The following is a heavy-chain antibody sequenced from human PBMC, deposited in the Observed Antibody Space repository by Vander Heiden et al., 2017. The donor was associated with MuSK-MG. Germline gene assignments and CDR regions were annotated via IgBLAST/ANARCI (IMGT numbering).Heavy chain of an antibody. D-gene: IGHD3-10*01. CDR1: GEPFSDYY. CDR2: INRSGTT. V-gene: IGHV4-34*01. CDR3: ARESPGDY. J-gene: IGHJ4*02. Sequence: VQLQQWSAGLLNPAETLYLTCAVYGEPFSDYYWSCIRQPPGKGLEWIGEINRSGTTNYNPSLKSRVTISVDTSKNQFSLHLSSVTAADRGVYFFARESPGDYWSQGLLVAVSS.